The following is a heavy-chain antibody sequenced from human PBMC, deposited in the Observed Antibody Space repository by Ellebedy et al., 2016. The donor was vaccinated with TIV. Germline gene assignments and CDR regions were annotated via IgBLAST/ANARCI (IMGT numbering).Heavy chain of an antibody. CDR1: GGSMSTYY. CDR2: IYTSGTT. CDR3: AREVSTVTTRACDM. V-gene: IGHV4-4*07. Sequence: GSLRLSCTVSGGSMSTYYWTWIRQPAGKGLEWIGRIYTSGTTNCNPSLKSRVTMSVDTSKNQFSLNLTSVIAADTAVYYCAREVSTVTTRACDMWGQGTMVTVSS. D-gene: IGHD4-11*01. J-gene: IGHJ3*02.